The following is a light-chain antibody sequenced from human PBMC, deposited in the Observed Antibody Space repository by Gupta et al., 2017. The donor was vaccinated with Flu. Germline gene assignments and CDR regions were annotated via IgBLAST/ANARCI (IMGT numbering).Light chain of an antibody. Sequence: TITGTDAAFATEYVSWYQQMTGQAPMLIIYKDIERPSGTSERFSGSKSGTTVTLTISGVQSEDEAAYYCQSPDDSLSNRVFGGGTKLTVL. V-gene: IGLV3-25*01. CDR2: KDI. CDR1: AFATEY. J-gene: IGLJ3*02. CDR3: QSPDDSLSNRV.